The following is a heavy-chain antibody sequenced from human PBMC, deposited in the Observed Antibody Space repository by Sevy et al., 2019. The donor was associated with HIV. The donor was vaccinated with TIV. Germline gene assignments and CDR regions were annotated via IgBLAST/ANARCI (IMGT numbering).Heavy chain of an antibody. CDR1: GGTFSKFA. V-gene: IGHV1-69*13. Sequence: SVKVSCKASGGTFSKFAINWVRQAPGQGLEWMGGIIPIFGTTNYAQKFQGRVTITADESTSTAYMDLSSLRSDDTAVYYCARDPLYCSDGTCVYYFDYWGQRTLVTVSS. CDR2: IIPIFGTT. CDR3: ARDPLYCSDGTCVYYFDY. D-gene: IGHD2-15*01. J-gene: IGHJ4*02.